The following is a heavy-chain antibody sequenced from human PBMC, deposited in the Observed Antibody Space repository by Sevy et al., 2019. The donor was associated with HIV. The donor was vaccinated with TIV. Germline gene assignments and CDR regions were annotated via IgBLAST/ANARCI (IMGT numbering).Heavy chain of an antibody. Sequence: GGSLRLSCAASGFTVSSNYMSWVRQAPGKGLEWVSVIYSGGSTYYSDSVKDRFTISRDNSKNTLYLQMNSLRAEDTAVYYCARHHETGTRGAFGIWGQGTMVSDSS. D-gene: IGHD2-2*01. V-gene: IGHV3-53*01. J-gene: IGHJ3*02. CDR3: ARHHETGTRGAFGI. CDR2: IYSGGST. CDR1: GFTVSSNY.